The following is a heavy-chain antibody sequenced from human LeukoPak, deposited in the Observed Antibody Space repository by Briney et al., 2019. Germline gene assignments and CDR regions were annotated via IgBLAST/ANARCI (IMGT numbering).Heavy chain of an antibody. CDR3: ATGRGYSYGVPWFDP. J-gene: IGHJ5*02. D-gene: IGHD5-18*01. Sequence: ASVKVSCKVSGYTLTELSMHWVRQAPGKGLEWRGGFDPEDGETIYAQKFQGRVTMTDDTSTDTAYIELSSLRSEDTAVYYCATGRGYSYGVPWFDPWGQGTLVTVSS. CDR1: GYTLTELS. CDR2: FDPEDGET. V-gene: IGHV1-24*01.